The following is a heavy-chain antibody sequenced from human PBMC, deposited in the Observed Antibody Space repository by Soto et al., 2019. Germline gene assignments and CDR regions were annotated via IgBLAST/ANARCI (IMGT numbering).Heavy chain of an antibody. J-gene: IGHJ4*02. V-gene: IGHV6-1*01. CDR2: TYYRSKWYN. D-gene: IGHD1-7*01. CDR3: TTNRNWANGY. Sequence: PSQTLSLTCVISGDSVSSNSVGWHWIRQSPSRGLEWLGRTYYRSKWYNDYALSVKSRIIINSDTSKNQFSLHLNSVTPDDTAVYYCTTNRNWANGYWGQGTLVTVSS. CDR1: GDSVSSNSVG.